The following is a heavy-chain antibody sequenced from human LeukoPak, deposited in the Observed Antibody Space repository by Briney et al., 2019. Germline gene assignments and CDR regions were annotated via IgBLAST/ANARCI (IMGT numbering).Heavy chain of an antibody. D-gene: IGHD5-24*01. CDR3: ARLGGYNLSRNAFDI. CDR1: GGSASSNAYY. J-gene: IGHJ3*02. Sequence: SETLSLTCTASGGSASSNAYYWGWIRQTPGKGLEWIGNAYFSGHKYYNPSLKSRVTIFVDTSKNEFSLKLSSVTAADTAVYYCARLGGYNLSRNAFDIWGRGTLVTVSS. V-gene: IGHV4-39*01. CDR2: AYFSGHK.